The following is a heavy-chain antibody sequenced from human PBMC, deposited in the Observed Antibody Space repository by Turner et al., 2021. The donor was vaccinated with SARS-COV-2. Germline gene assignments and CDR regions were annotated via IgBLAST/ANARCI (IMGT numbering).Heavy chain of an antibody. Sequence: QVHLQVSGPGLVMPSQTLSPTCTVSGGSISSGGYYWSWIRQHPGKGLEWIGYIYYCGNTYYNPSLKGRVTISVDTSKNQFSLRLNSVTAADTAVYYCARDGMVVGAFDIWGQGTMVTVSS. CDR1: GGSISSGGYY. V-gene: IGHV4-31*03. CDR3: ARDGMVVGAFDI. D-gene: IGHD1-26*01. J-gene: IGHJ3*02. CDR2: IYYCGNT.